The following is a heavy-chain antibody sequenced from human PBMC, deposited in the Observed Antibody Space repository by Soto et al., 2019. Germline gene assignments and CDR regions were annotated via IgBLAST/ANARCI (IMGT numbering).Heavy chain of an antibody. D-gene: IGHD3-10*01. CDR1: GYTFISYS. CDR2: MSAFTGKA. CDR3: ARDQRYYGSGYYYSDS. J-gene: IGHJ1*01. Sequence: ASVKVSCKASGYTFISYSISWVRQAPGQGLEWVGWMSAFTGKADYAQIFQDRVTMTTDTSTSTAYMELRSLRSDDTAVYYCARDQRYYGSGYYYSDSWGQGTLVTVSS. V-gene: IGHV1-18*04.